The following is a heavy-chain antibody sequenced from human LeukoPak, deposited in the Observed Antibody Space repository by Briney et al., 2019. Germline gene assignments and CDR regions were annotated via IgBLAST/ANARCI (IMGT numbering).Heavy chain of an antibody. Sequence: AXVKVSCKASGYTFTSYDINWVRQAPGQGLEWMGWMNHKRGNKDYAKKFKGRVTMTRKTSKRTAYMEMKRLRSEDTAVYYCARGPTTYDFWSGYYLDYWGQGTLVTVSS. CDR1: GYTFTSYD. D-gene: IGHD3-3*01. J-gene: IGHJ4*02. CDR3: ARGPTTYDFWSGYYLDY. CDR2: MNHKRGNK. V-gene: IGHV1-8*01.